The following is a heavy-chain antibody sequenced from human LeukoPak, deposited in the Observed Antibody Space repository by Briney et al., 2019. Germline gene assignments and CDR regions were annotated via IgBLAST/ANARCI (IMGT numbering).Heavy chain of an antibody. CDR1: GFTFSSYG. V-gene: IGHV3-30*18. CDR3: EKSGETYYDILTGFPGGFDY. CDR2: ISYDGSNK. J-gene: IGHJ4*02. Sequence: GGSLRLSCAASGFTFSSYGMNWVRQAPGKGLEWVAVISYDGSNKYYADSVKGRFTISRDNSKNTLYLQMNSLRAEDTAVYYCEKSGETYYDILTGFPGGFDYWGQGTLVTVSS. D-gene: IGHD3-9*01.